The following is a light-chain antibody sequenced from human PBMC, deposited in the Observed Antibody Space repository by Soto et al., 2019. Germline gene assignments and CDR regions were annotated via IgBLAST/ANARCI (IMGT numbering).Light chain of an antibody. J-gene: IGKJ1*01. CDR3: QQYCSSLTWT. V-gene: IGKV3-20*01. CDR2: GAS. CDR1: QSVSSSY. Sequence: EIVLTQSPGTLSLSPGERATLSCRASQSVSSSYLAWYQQKPGQAPRLLIYGASSRATGIPDRFSGSGSGTDFTLNISRLEPEDFAVYYCQQYCSSLTWTFGQGTKVEIK.